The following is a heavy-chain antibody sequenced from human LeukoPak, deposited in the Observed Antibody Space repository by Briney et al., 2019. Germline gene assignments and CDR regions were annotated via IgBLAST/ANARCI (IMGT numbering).Heavy chain of an antibody. J-gene: IGHJ3*02. Sequence: RASVKVSCKASGGTFSSYAISWVRQAPGQGLEWMGGTIPIFGTANYAQKFQGRVTITADESTSTAYMELSSLRSEDTAVYYCAREGDTMIVVGDAFDIWGQGTMVTVSS. CDR1: GGTFSSYA. D-gene: IGHD3-22*01. V-gene: IGHV1-69*13. CDR3: AREGDTMIVVGDAFDI. CDR2: TIPIFGTA.